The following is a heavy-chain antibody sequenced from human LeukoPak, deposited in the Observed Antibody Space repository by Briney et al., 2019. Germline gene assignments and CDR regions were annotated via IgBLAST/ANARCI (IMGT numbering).Heavy chain of an antibody. CDR1: GFTFSSYA. D-gene: IGHD3-22*01. CDR2: ISGSGGST. CDR3: AKSSGYYYDSSGYVPFDY. Sequence: GGSLRLSCAASGFTFSSYAMSWVRQAPGKGLEWVSAISGSGGSTFYADSVKGRFTISRDNSKNTLYLQMNSLRAEDTAVYYCAKSSGYYYDSSGYVPFDYWGQGTLVTVSS. V-gene: IGHV3-23*01. J-gene: IGHJ4*02.